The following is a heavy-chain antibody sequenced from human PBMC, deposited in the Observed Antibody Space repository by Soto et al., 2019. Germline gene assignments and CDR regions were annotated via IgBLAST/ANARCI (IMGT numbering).Heavy chain of an antibody. Sequence: SETLSLTCTVSGGSISSGGYYWSWIRQHPGKGLEWIGYIYYSGSTYYNPSLKSRVTISVDTSKNQFSLKLSSVTAADTAVYYCAREGYCSSTSCYEGFDYWGQGTLVTVSS. J-gene: IGHJ4*02. D-gene: IGHD2-2*01. CDR2: IYYSGST. CDR3: AREGYCSSTSCYEGFDY. CDR1: GGSISSGGYY. V-gene: IGHV4-31*03.